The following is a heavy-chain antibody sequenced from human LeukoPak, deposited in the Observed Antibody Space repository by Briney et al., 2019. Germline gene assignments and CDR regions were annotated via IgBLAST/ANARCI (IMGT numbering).Heavy chain of an antibody. D-gene: IGHD2-21*01. CDR3: ARGRFRGRSGAFDI. V-gene: IGHV4-38-2*02. CDR1: GYSISSGYY. J-gene: IGHJ3*02. Sequence: TPSETLSLTCTVSGYSISSGYYWGWIRQPPGKGLEWIGSIYHSGSTYYNPSLKSRVTISVDTSKNQFSLKLSSVTAADTAVYYCARGRFRGRSGAFDIWGQGTMVTVSS. CDR2: IYHSGST.